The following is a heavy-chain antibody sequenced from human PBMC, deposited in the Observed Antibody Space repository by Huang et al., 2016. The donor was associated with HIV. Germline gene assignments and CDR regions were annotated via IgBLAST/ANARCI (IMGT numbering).Heavy chain of an antibody. CDR3: ARESNIVVVPHTIKFFDY. CDR2: IIPIFGTT. J-gene: IGHJ4*02. Sequence: QVQLVQSGAEVKKPGSSVKVSCKASGGSFSNHVFSWVRQGPGQGLEGMGGIIPIFGTTNYAQKFQGRGTITADESTGTAYLELSSLRSEDTAVYFCARESNIVVVPHTIKFFDYWGQGTLVTVSS. D-gene: IGHD2-2*01. CDR1: GGSFSNHV. V-gene: IGHV1-69*01.